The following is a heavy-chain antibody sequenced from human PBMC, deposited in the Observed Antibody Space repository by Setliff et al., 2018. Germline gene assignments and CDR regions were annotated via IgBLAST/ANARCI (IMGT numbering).Heavy chain of an antibody. J-gene: IGHJ4*02. CDR2: IYTKGST. CDR3: ARHWDFCGGDCPHNSIDY. D-gene: IGHD2-21*02. V-gene: IGHV4-4*08. Sequence: TSETLSLTCSVTGGSMTDFFWNWIRQPPGKGLEWIGYIYTKGSTNYSPSLRSRVTMSLDRSRNQFSVQLSSVTAADTAVYYCARHWDFCGGDCPHNSIDYWGQGTLVTVSS. CDR1: GGSMTDFF.